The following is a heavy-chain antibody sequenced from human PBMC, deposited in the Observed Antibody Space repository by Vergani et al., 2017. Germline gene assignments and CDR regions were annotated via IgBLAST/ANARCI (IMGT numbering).Heavy chain of an antibody. CDR2: INPNSGGT. J-gene: IGHJ5*02. Sequence: QVQLVQSGAEVKKPGASVKVSCKASGYTFTGYYMHWVRQAPGQGLEWMGWINPNSGGTNYAQKFQGRVTMTRDTSISTAYMELSRLRSDDTAVYYCARVPDRSVPAAIVNGFDPWGQGTLVTVSS. CDR3: ARVPDRSVPAAIVNGFDP. CDR1: GYTFTGYY. V-gene: IGHV1-2*02. D-gene: IGHD2-2*01.